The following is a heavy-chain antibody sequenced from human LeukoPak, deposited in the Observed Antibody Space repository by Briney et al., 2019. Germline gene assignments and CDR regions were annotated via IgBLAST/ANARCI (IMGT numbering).Heavy chain of an antibody. J-gene: IGHJ4*02. CDR1: GFTFSTYS. Sequence: GGSLRLSCAASGFTFSTYSMSWVRQAPGKGLDWVSSINQDGSAEYYVDSVRGRFTISRDNAKNSLYLQVNSLRVDDTAVYYCVRLFGGVTTFDYWGQGTLVTVSS. V-gene: IGHV3-7*01. CDR3: VRLFGGVTTFDY. CDR2: INQDGSAE. D-gene: IGHD4-17*01.